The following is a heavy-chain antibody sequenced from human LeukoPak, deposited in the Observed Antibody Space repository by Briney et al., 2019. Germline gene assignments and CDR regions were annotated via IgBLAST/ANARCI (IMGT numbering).Heavy chain of an antibody. J-gene: IGHJ4*02. CDR3: VSCIVVTGPPSDY. Sequence: GGSLRLSCAASGFTFSSYSMNWVRQAPGKGLEWVSSISSSSSYIYYADSVKGRFTISRDNAKNSLYLQMNSLRAEDTAVYYCVSCIVVTGPPSDYWGQGTLVTVSS. CDR1: GFTFSSYS. CDR2: ISSSSSYI. V-gene: IGHV3-21*06. D-gene: IGHD6-19*01.